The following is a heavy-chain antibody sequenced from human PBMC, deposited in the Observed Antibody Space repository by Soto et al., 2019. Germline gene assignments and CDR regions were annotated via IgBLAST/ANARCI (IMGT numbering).Heavy chain of an antibody. CDR1: GGSFSGYY. V-gene: IGHV4-34*01. CDR3: ARGRVRGALRNYYYYGMDV. D-gene: IGHD3-10*01. Sequence: SETLSLTCAVYGGSFSGYYWSWIRQPPGKGLEWIGEINHSGSTNYNPSLKSRVTISVDTSKNQFSLKLSSVTAADTAVYYCARGRVRGALRNYYYYGMDVWGQGTTVTVSS. J-gene: IGHJ6*02. CDR2: INHSGST.